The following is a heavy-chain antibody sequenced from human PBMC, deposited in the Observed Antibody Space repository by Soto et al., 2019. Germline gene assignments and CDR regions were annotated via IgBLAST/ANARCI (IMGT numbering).Heavy chain of an antibody. CDR3: AREGPTVVTQYFDY. Sequence: SLTCTVSGGSITNFYWSWIRQPPGKGLEWIGYIYYSGSTNYNPALKSRVAISVDTSKNQFSLKLSSVTAADTAVYYCAREGPTVVTQYFDYWGQGTLVTVSS. CDR1: GGSITNFY. V-gene: IGHV4-59*01. CDR2: IYYSGST. D-gene: IGHD4-4*01. J-gene: IGHJ4*02.